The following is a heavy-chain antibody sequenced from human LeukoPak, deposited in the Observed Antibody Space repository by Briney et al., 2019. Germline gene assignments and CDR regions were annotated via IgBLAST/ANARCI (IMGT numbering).Heavy chain of an antibody. D-gene: IGHD6-19*01. V-gene: IGHV4-39*07. CDR3: ARVSSGWYMGILNWFDP. J-gene: IGHJ5*02. CDR1: GGSISSSSYY. CDR2: IYYSGST. Sequence: PSETLSLTCTVSGGSISSSSYYWGWIRQPPGKGLEWIGSIYYSGSTYYNPSLKSRVTISVDTSKNQFSLKLSSVTAADTAVYYCARVSSGWYMGILNWFDPWGQGTLVTVSS.